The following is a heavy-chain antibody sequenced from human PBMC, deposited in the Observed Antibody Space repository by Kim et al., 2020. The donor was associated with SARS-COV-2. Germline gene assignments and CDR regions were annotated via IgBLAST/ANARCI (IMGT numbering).Heavy chain of an antibody. V-gene: IGHV4-4*02. CDR3: AILKGYSGSYFFDY. CDR1: GGSISSTNW. CDR2: IFHSGST. J-gene: IGHJ4*02. Sequence: SETLSLTCTVSGGSISSTNWWSWVRQPPGKGLEWIGEIFHSGSTNYNPSLKSRVTISVDKSKNQFSLKLSSVTAADTAVYYCAILKGYSGSYFFDYWGQGTLVTVSS. D-gene: IGHD1-26*01.